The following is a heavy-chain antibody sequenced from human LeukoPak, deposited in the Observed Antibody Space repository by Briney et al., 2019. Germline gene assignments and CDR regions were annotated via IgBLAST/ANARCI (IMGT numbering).Heavy chain of an antibody. CDR2: VLYDGSKK. D-gene: IGHD7-27*01. CDR1: GFTFNKYT. CDR3: ARDNWGGAFDI. Sequence: PGGSLRLSCAASGFTFNKYTMHWARQAPGKGLEWVGVVLYDGSKKNNADSVKGRFTISRDNSKNMMYVQMNSLRPEDTALYYCARDNWGGAFDIWGQGTMVTVSS. V-gene: IGHV3-30*04. J-gene: IGHJ3*02.